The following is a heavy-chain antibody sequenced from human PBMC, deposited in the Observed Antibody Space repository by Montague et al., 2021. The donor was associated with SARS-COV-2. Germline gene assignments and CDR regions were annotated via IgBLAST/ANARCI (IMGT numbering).Heavy chain of an antibody. Sequence: SLRLSCAASGFTFSNYNMNWIRQAPGKGLEWVSSVSYSSTYIYYADSVKGRFSISRDNAQNSLSLQMNNLRADDTAVYYCVRDQSPMGFDYWGQGTLVTVSS. CDR1: GFTFSNYN. CDR2: VSYSSTYI. J-gene: IGHJ4*02. D-gene: IGHD5-24*01. CDR3: VRDQSPMGFDY. V-gene: IGHV3-21*03.